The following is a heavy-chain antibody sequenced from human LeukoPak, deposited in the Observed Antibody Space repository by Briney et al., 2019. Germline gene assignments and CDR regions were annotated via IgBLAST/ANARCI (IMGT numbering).Heavy chain of an antibody. CDR2: INPNSGGT. V-gene: IGHV1-2*02. CDR1: GYTFTGYY. D-gene: IGHD2-2*01. J-gene: IGHJ4*02. CDR3: ARDLKHQLPSSYFFDY. Sequence: GASVKVSCKASGYTFTGYYMHWVRQAPGQGLEWMGWINPNSGGTNYAQKFQGRVTMTRDTSISTAYMELSRLRSDDTAVYYCARDLKHQLPSSYFFDYWGQGTLVTVSS.